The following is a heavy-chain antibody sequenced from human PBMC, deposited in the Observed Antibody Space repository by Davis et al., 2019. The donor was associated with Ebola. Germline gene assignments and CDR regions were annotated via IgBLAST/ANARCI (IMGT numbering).Heavy chain of an antibody. CDR1: GFTFSSYG. CDR3: ARDRFSGSYDY. V-gene: IGHV3-30*02. Sequence: GGSLRLSCAASGFTFSSYGMHWVRQAPGKGLAWVAFIRYDANNRYHADSVKGRFTISRDNSKNTLYLQMNSLRAEDTAVYYCARDRFSGSYDYWGQGTLVTVSS. D-gene: IGHD1-26*01. CDR2: IRYDANNR. J-gene: IGHJ4*02.